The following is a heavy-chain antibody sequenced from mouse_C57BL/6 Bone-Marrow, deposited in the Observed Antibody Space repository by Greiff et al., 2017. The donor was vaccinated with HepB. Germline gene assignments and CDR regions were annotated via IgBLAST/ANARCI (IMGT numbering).Heavy chain of an antibody. CDR1: GFTFSSYG. Sequence: EVQRVESGGDLVKPGGSLKLSCAASGFTFSSYGMSWVRQTPDKRLEWVATISSGGSYTYYPDSVKGRFTISRDNAKNTLYLQMSSLKSEDTAMYYWAKGATVVAPFAYWGQGTLVTVSA. J-gene: IGHJ3*01. CDR3: AKGATVVAPFAY. V-gene: IGHV5-6*01. CDR2: ISSGGSYT. D-gene: IGHD1-1*01.